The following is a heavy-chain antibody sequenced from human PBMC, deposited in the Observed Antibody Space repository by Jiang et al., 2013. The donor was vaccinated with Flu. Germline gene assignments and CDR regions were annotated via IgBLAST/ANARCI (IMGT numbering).Heavy chain of an antibody. CDR2: IYPRESDT. D-gene: IGHD2-15*01. V-gene: IGHV5-51*01. J-gene: IGHJ5*02. Sequence: GAEVKKPGESLRISCKGSEDTFANYYIGWVRQMPGKGLEWMGIIYPRESDTRYSPVFQGQVTISADKSTSTAYLQWTTLKASDTAMYYCARHVRGSLGNWFDPWGQGTLVTVSS. CDR1: EDTFANYY. CDR3: ARHVRGSLGNWFDP.